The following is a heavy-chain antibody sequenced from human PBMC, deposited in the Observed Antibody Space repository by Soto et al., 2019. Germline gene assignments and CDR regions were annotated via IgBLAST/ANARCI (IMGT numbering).Heavy chain of an antibody. CDR1: GFTFSSYS. CDR2: ISSSSSYI. V-gene: IGHV3-21*01. D-gene: IGHD6-13*01. Sequence: GGSLRLSCAASGFTFSSYSMNWVRQAPGKGLEWVSSISSSSSYIYYADSVKGRFTISRDNAKNSLYLQMNSLRAEDTAVYYCARDRSSPTWFDPWGQGTLVTVSS. CDR3: ARDRSSPTWFDP. J-gene: IGHJ5*02.